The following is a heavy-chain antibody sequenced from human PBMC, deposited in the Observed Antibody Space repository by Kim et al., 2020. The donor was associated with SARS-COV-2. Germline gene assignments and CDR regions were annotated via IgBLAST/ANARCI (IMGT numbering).Heavy chain of an antibody. V-gene: IGHV5-51*01. Sequence: ETKSSPSFQGQVTISADKSINTADLQWNSLKASDTAIYFCARVSGLLLDLWGQGTLVTVSS. D-gene: IGHD3-10*01. CDR2: ET. J-gene: IGHJ4*02. CDR3: ARVSGLLLDL.